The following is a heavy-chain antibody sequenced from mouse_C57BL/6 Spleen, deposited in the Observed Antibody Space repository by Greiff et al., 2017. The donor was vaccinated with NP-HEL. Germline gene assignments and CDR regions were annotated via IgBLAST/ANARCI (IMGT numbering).Heavy chain of an antibody. CDR2: INPNNGGT. D-gene: IGHD3-3*01. CDR1: GYTFTDYY. J-gene: IGHJ3*01. CDR3: AREGPWFAY. V-gene: IGHV1-26*01. Sequence: VQLKQSGPELVKPGASVKISCKASGYTFTDYYMNWVKQNHGKSLEWIGDINPNNGGTSYNQKFKGKATLTVDKSSSTAYMELRSLTSEDSAVYYCAREGPWFAYWGQGTLVTVSA.